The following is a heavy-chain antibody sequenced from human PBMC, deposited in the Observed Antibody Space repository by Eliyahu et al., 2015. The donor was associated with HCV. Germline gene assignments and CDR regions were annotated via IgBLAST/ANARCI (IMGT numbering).Heavy chain of an antibody. CDR1: GYTFTSYY. CDR2: INPRGGST. CDR3: GLIAAAGATSDY. Sequence: QVQLVQSGAEVKKPGASVKVSCKASGYTFTSYYMHWVRQAPGQGLEWMGIINPRGGSTSYAQKLQGRVTMTRDTSTSTVYMELSSLRSEDTAVYYCGLIAAAGATSDYWGQGTLVTVSS. J-gene: IGHJ4*02. D-gene: IGHD6-13*01. V-gene: IGHV1-46*04.